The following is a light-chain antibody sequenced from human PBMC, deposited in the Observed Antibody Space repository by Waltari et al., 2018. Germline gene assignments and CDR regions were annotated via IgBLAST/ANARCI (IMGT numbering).Light chain of an antibody. Sequence: QLVLTQSPSASASLGAPVRLPCTLDSGHSSHIIAWPQQQPENGPRYLMKVHGDGSHSKGDELPDRCSGSGSGAERYLTISSGQSGDEADYYCQSGGHGTWVFGGGTKLTVL. CDR3: QSGGHGTWV. CDR1: SGHSSHI. V-gene: IGLV4-69*01. CDR2: VHGDGSH. J-gene: IGLJ3*02.